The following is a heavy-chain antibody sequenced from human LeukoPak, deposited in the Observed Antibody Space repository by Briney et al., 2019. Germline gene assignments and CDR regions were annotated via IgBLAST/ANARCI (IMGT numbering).Heavy chain of an antibody. CDR3: ARDPSYDILTGYSSNWFDP. V-gene: IGHV1-18*01. CDR2: ISAYNGNT. Sequence: ASVKVSCKASGYTFTSFGITWVRQAPGQGLEWMGWISAYNGNTNYAQKFQGRVTMTTDTSTSTAYIELRSLRSDDTAVYYCARDPSYDILTGYSSNWFDPWGQGTLVTVSS. D-gene: IGHD3-9*01. CDR1: GYTFTSFG. J-gene: IGHJ5*02.